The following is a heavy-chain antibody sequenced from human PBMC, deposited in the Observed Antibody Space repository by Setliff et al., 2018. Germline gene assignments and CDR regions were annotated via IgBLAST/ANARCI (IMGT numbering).Heavy chain of an antibody. Sequence: PGGSLRLSCAASGFTFSDYAMSWVRQAPGKGLEWVSTISGSAGSIHLADSVKGRFTISRDNSKNSLYLQMSSLRAEDTAVYYCARDLIRGAPNWFDPWGQGTLVTVSS. J-gene: IGHJ5*02. CDR3: ARDLIRGAPNWFDP. D-gene: IGHD3-10*01. CDR1: GFTFSDYA. V-gene: IGHV3-23*01. CDR2: ISGSAGSI.